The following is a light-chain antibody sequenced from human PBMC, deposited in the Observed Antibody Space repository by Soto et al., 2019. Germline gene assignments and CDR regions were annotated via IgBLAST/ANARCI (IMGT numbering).Light chain of an antibody. CDR2: DAS. J-gene: IGKJ5*01. CDR1: QSVGSS. V-gene: IGKV3-11*01. Sequence: ETVLTQAPATLSLSPGERATLSCRASQSVGSSLAWYQQKPGQAPRLLIYDASTRATGIPARFSGSGSGTDFTLSISSLEAEDFAVYYCQQRSNWPPITFGQGTRLEI. CDR3: QQRSNWPPIT.